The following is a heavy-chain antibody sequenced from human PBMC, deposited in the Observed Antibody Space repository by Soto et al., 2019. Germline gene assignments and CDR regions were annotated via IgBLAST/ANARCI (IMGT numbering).Heavy chain of an antibody. D-gene: IGHD3-10*01. Sequence: EVQLVESGGGLVQPGGSLRLSCAASEFTFSGRSVHWVRQAPGKGLVWVSGIDKVGTDSTYADSVKGRFTSSRDNAKNTVYLHMNSLIVEHTAVYYSARAWFSPDVWRKGTTVTPSS. CDR2: IDKVGTDS. CDR3: ARAWFSPDV. J-gene: IGHJ6*03. CDR1: EFTFSGRS. V-gene: IGHV3-74*01.